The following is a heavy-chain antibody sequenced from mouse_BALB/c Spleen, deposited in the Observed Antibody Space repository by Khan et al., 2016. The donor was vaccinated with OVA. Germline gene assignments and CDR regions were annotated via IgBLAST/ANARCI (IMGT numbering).Heavy chain of an antibody. CDR3: PRAILHECDN. CDR2: IDPENGIT. CDR1: GFNIKDYY. Sequence: VQLQQSGTVLVRPGALVSLSCTASGFNIKDYYIHWVKQRPDQGLVWIGWIDPENGITIYDPNFQDKASITADTSSNTAYLQLSSLTSEDTAVYYCPRAILHECDNWGQGTTHRDSS. V-gene: IGHV14-1*02. J-gene: IGHJ2*01.